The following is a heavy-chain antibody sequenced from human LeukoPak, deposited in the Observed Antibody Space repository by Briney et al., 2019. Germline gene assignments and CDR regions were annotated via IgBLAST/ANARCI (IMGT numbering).Heavy chain of an antibody. D-gene: IGHD6-19*01. CDR1: GFTFSNYW. Sequence: GGSLRLSCAASGFTFSNYWMAWVRQAPGKGREWGSAISGMGCSTYYADSVKGRFTISRDNSKTTLYLQMNSLRAEDTAVYYCAKDHLPGIVVADRDYWGQGTLVTVSS. CDR3: AKDHLPGIVVADRDY. J-gene: IGHJ4*02. V-gene: IGHV3-23*01. CDR2: ISGMGCST.